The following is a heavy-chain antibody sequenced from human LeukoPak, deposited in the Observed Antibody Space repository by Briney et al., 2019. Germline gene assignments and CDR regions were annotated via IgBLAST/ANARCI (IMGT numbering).Heavy chain of an antibody. J-gene: IGHJ6*02. CDR3: ASSSGRREYYYDKILGKDYYYGMDV. V-gene: IGHV1-46*01. D-gene: IGHD3-22*01. CDR2: INPSGGST. CDR1: GYTFTSYY. Sequence: ASVKVSCKASGYTFTSYYMHWVRQAPGQGLEWMGIINPSGGSTSYAQKFQGRVTMTRDTSTSTVYMELSSLRSEDTAVYYCASSSGRREYYYDKILGKDYYYGMDVWGQGTTVTVSS.